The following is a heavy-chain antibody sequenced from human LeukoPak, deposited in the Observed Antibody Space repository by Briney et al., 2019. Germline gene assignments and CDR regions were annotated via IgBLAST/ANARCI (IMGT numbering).Heavy chain of an antibody. Sequence: GGSLRLSCAASGFTFSGSAMHWVRQASGKGLEWVGRIRSKTNNYATAYAASVKGRFIISRDDSMNTAYLQMNSLKTEDTAVYYCTSGLSVLRSNNTPVDYWGQGTLVTVSS. CDR3: TSGLSVLRSNNTPVDY. J-gene: IGHJ4*02. V-gene: IGHV3-73*01. CDR1: GFTFSGSA. D-gene: IGHD4-17*01. CDR2: IRSKTNNYAT.